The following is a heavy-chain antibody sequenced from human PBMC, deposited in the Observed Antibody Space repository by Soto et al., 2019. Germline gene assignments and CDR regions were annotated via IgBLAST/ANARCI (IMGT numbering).Heavy chain of an antibody. CDR1: GGSIDSSDCY. CDR2: TYYRRNT. CDR3: ARHGHWAPLHD. Sequence: QLQLQESGPGLLKPSETLSLTCSVSGGSIDSSDCYWVWVRQPPGEGLAWIGSTYYRRNTYCSSYLGRRATLSVDTSENQFSLRLISVTAADSAVSYCARHGHWAPLHDWGQGTLVNVSS. D-gene: IGHD3-16*01. V-gene: IGHV4-39*01. J-gene: IGHJ4*02.